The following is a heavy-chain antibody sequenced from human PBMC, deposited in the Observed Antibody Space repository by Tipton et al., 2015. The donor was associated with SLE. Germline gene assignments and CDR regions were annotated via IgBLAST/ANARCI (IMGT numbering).Heavy chain of an antibody. CDR3: AGLGGYSSAGEAFDI. CDR1: GYSFTSYW. Sequence: QLVQSGAEVKKPGESLKISCKGSGYSFTSYWIGWARQMPGKGLEWMGIIYPGDSDTRYSPSFQGQVTISADKSISTAYLQWSSLKASVAAMYYCAGLGGYSSAGEAFDIWGQGTMVTVSS. V-gene: IGHV5-51*01. CDR2: IYPGDSDT. D-gene: IGHD6-19*01. J-gene: IGHJ3*02.